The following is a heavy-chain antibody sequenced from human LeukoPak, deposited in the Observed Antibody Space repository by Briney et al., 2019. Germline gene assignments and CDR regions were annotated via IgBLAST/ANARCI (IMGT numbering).Heavy chain of an antibody. Sequence: SETLSLTCAVSGYSISSGYYWGWVRQAPGKGLEWIGSIYHTGSTDYNPSLKSRLTISVEMSKNQFSLNLRSVTAADTAVYYCARDKDDHVWGTYRWWGQGMLVTVSS. J-gene: IGHJ4*02. V-gene: IGHV4-38-2*01. CDR1: GYSISSGYY. CDR3: ARDKDDHVWGTYRW. D-gene: IGHD3-16*02. CDR2: IYHTGST.